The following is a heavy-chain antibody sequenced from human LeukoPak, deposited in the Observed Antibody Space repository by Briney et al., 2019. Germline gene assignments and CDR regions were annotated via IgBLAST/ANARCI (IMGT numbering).Heavy chain of an antibody. CDR1: GFTFSIYA. V-gene: IGHV3-23*01. J-gene: IGHJ3*02. CDR2: MSGSGGNT. D-gene: IGHD4-17*01. CDR3: AKEKYGVDAFDI. Sequence: GGSLRLSCPASGFTFSIYAMSWVRQAAGEGLECVSSMSGSGGNTYYAHCVEGRFTPSRDNSKNTLCLQMNRQRGEDTAVYYCAKEKYGVDAFDIWGQGTMVTVSS.